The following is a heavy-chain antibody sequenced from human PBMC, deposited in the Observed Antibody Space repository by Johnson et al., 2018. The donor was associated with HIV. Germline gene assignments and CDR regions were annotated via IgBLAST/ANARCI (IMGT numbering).Heavy chain of an antibody. Sequence: VQLVESGGGLVQPGRSLRLSCAASGFTFDDNAMHWVRQAPGQGLEWVSGITWNSGSIGYADSVKGRFTISRDNAKNSLYLQMNSLTAEDTAFYYCAKDISRLLLWAFDIWGQGTMVTVSS. CDR1: GFTFDDNA. D-gene: IGHD2-21*01. CDR3: AKDISRLLLWAFDI. J-gene: IGHJ3*02. V-gene: IGHV3-9*01. CDR2: ITWNSGSI.